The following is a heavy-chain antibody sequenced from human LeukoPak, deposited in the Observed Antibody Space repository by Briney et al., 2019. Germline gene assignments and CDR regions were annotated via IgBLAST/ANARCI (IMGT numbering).Heavy chain of an antibody. J-gene: IGHJ4*02. CDR1: GGSFSGYY. CDR3: ARSHGSGSYYNLNDY. D-gene: IGHD3-10*01. V-gene: IGHV4-59*01. CDR2: IYYSGST. Sequence: PSETLSLTCAVYGGSFSGYYWSWIRQPPGKGLEWIGYIYYSGSTNYNPPLRSRVTISVDTSKNQFPLKLSSVTAADTAVYYCARSHGSGSYYNLNDYWGQGTLVTVSS.